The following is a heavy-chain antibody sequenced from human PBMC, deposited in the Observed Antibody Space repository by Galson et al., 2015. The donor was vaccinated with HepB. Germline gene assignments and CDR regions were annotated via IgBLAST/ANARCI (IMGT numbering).Heavy chain of an antibody. V-gene: IGHV1-3*01. D-gene: IGHD4-17*01. CDR1: GYTFTSYA. CDR2: INAGNGNT. Sequence: SVKVSCKASGYTFTSYAMHWVRQAPGQRLEWMGWINAGNGNTKYSQKFQGRVTITRDTSASTAYMELSSLRSEDTAVYYCARRGLRDWYFDLWGRGTLVTVSS. CDR3: ARRGLRDWYFDL. J-gene: IGHJ2*01.